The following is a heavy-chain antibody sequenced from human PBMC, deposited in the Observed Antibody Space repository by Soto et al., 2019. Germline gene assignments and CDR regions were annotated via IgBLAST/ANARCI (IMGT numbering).Heavy chain of an antibody. V-gene: IGHV4-30-4*01. Sequence: PSETLSLTCTVSGGSISSGDYYWSWIRQPPGKGLEWIGYIYYSGSTYYNPSLKSRVTISVDTSKNQFSLKLSSVTAADTAVYYCARDKKLYYYGSGTGLSPYYYYGMDVWGQGTTVTVPS. J-gene: IGHJ6*02. CDR1: GGSISSGDYY. CDR2: IYYSGST. D-gene: IGHD3-10*01. CDR3: ARDKKLYYYGSGTGLSPYYYYGMDV.